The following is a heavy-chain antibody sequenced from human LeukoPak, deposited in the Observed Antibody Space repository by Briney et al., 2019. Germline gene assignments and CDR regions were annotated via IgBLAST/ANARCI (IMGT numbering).Heavy chain of an antibody. J-gene: IGHJ5*02. V-gene: IGHV1-2*02. CDR2: INPNSGGT. D-gene: IGHD1-26*01. CDR3: ARGTGGGRAYWYDP. CDR1: GYTFTCYY. Sequence: ASVKVSCKASGYTFTCYYMHWVRQAPGQGLEWMGWINPNSGGTNYAQKFQGRVTMTRDTSISTAYMELSSLRSEDTAVYYCARGTGGGRAYWYDPWGQGTLVTVSS.